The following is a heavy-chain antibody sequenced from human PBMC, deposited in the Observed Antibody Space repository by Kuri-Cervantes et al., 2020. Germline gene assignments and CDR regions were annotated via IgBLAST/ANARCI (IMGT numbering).Heavy chain of an antibody. J-gene: IGHJ4*02. D-gene: IGHD2-2*01. CDR1: GFTFNNYW. V-gene: IGHV3-74*01. CDR2: ISNDGSGP. CDR3: ARPPAAAISFDY. Sequence: GESLKISCAASGFTFNNYWMHWVRQAPGKGLTWVSRISNDGSGPSYADSVNGRFTMSRDNAKNTLYLQMNSLRAEDTAVYYCARPPAAAISFDYWGQGTLVTVSS.